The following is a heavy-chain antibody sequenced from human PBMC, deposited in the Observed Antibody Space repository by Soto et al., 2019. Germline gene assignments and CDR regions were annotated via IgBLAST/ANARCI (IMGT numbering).Heavy chain of an antibody. CDR2: LHSGGDT. V-gene: IGHV3-53*04. CDR1: GIPVSSNY. CDR3: ARDGPYYYASRMDV. D-gene: IGHD3-10*01. Sequence: EVQLVESGGGLVQPGGSLRLSCVASGIPVSSNYMTWVRQAPGKGLEWVSVLHSGGDTYYANSLKGRFTISRHDSTNTLYLQMNSLTPEDTAVYYCARDGPYYYASRMDVWGQGTTVTVSS. J-gene: IGHJ6*02.